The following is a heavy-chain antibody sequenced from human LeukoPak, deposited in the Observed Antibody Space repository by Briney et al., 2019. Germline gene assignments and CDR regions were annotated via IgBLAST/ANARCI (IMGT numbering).Heavy chain of an antibody. J-gene: IGHJ5*02. CDR1: GYTLTELS. Sequence: ASVRVSCKVSGYTLTELSMHWVRQAPGKGLEWMGGFDHEDGETIYAQKFQGRVTMTEETSTDTAYMELSSLRSEDTAVYYCATVPRSPIWFGEPAFDPWGQGTLVTVSS. CDR2: FDHEDGET. CDR3: ATVPRSPIWFGEPAFDP. D-gene: IGHD3-10*01. V-gene: IGHV1-24*01.